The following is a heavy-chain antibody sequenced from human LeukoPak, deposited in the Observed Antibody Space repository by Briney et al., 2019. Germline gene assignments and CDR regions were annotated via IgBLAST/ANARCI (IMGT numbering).Heavy chain of an antibody. Sequence: ASVKVSCKASGGTFSSYAISWVRQAPGQGLEWMGGIIPIFGTANYAQKFQGRVTITADESTSTAYMELSSLRSEDTAVYYCARVITARQWLAYQHPNWFDPWGQGTLVTVSS. CDR3: ARVITARQWLAYQHPNWFDP. CDR2: IIPIFGTA. V-gene: IGHV1-69*13. J-gene: IGHJ5*02. CDR1: GGTFSSYA. D-gene: IGHD6-19*01.